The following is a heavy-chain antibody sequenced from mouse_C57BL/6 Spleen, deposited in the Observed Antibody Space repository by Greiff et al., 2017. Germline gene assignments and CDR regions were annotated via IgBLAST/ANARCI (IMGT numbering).Heavy chain of an antibody. V-gene: IGHV5-2*01. J-gene: IGHJ4*01. CDR3: ARGGYLYAMDY. Sequence: EVKVVESGGGLVQPGESLKLSCESNEYEFPSHDMSWVRKTPEKRLELVAAINSYGGSTYYPDTMERRFIISRDNTKKTLYLQMSSLRSEDTALYYCARGGYLYAMDYWGQGTSVTVSS. CDR1: EYEFPSHD. CDR2: INSYGGST. D-gene: IGHD2-2*01.